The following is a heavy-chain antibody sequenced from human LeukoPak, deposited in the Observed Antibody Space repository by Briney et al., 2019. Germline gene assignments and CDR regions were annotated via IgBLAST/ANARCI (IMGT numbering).Heavy chain of an antibody. CDR2: IIPIFGTA. V-gene: IGHV1-69*13. Sequence: SVKVSCKASGGTFSSYAISWVRQAPGQGLEWMGGIIPIFGTANYAQKFQGRVTITADESTSTAYMELSSLRSEDTAVYYCARDGSPIYSGTTMDYWGQGTLVTVSS. D-gene: IGHD1-1*01. CDR1: GGTFSSYA. CDR3: ARDGSPIYSGTTMDY. J-gene: IGHJ4*02.